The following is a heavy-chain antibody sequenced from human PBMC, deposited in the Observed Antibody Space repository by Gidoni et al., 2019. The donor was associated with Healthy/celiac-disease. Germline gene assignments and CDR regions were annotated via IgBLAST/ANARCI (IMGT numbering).Heavy chain of an antibody. V-gene: IGHV1-8*01. D-gene: IGHD3-22*01. CDR1: GYTYTSYD. Sequence: QVQLVQSGAEGKKPGASVKVSCKASGYTYTSYDINWVRQATGQGLGWMGWMNPNSGNTGYAQKFQGRVTMTRNTSISTAYMELRRLRSEDTAVYYCARGGRIVVEGAFDYWGQGTLVTVSS. CDR3: ARGGRIVVEGAFDY. CDR2: MNPNSGNT. J-gene: IGHJ4*02.